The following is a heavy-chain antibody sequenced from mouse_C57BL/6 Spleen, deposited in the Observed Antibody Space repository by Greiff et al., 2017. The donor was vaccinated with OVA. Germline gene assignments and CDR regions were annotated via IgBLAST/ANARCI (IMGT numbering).Heavy chain of an antibody. CDR3: ARKITTVVAKNWYFDV. V-gene: IGHV1-42*01. CDR1: GYSFTGYY. D-gene: IGHD1-1*01. Sequence: EVMLVESGPELVKPGASVKISCKASGYSFTGYYMNWVKQSPEKSLEWIGEINPSTGGTTYNQKFKAKATLTVDKSSSTAYMQLKSLTSEDSAVYYCARKITTVVAKNWYFDVWGTGTTVTVSS. J-gene: IGHJ1*03. CDR2: INPSTGGT.